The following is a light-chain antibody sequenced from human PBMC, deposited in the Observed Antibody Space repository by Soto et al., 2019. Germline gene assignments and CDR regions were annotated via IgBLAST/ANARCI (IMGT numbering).Light chain of an antibody. CDR1: QSISNY. CDR2: GAY. Sequence: DIQITPSPSSLSASVGDRVTITCRASQSISNYLAWYQQKPGKAPNLLIYGAYTLQSGVPSRFSGSGSGTDFTLTIRCLKSEDFATYYCQPYYSYPLVGPVTKGDIK. V-gene: IGKV1-9*01. CDR3: QPYYSYPL. J-gene: IGKJ3*01.